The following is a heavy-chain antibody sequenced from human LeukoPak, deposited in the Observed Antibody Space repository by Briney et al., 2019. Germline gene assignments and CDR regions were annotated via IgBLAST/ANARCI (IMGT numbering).Heavy chain of an antibody. CDR3: ARLGYCSSTSCYTGGFDP. Sequence: ASVKVSCKASGGTFSSYTISWVRQAPGQGLEWMGRIIPILGIANYAQKFQGRVTITADKSTSTAYTELSSLRSEDTAVYYCARLGYCSSTSCYTGGFDPWGQGTLVTVSS. V-gene: IGHV1-69*02. CDR2: IIPILGIA. D-gene: IGHD2-2*02. CDR1: GGTFSSYT. J-gene: IGHJ5*02.